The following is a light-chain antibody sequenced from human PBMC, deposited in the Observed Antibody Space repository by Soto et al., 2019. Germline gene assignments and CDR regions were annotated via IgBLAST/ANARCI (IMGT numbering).Light chain of an antibody. CDR1: QSISSY. CDR2: AAS. J-gene: IGKJ1*01. V-gene: IGKV1-39*01. Sequence: DIQMTQSPSSLSASVGDRVTITCRASQSISSYLNWYQQKPGKAPKLLIYAASSLQSGVPSRFSGSGSVTDFALTISSLQPEDFATYYCQQSYSTASAFGQGTKVEIK. CDR3: QQSYSTASA.